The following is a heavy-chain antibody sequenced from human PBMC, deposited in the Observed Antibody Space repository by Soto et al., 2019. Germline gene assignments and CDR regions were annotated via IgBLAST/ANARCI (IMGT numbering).Heavy chain of an antibody. D-gene: IGHD6-13*01. Sequence: QVQLEQYGSEVKKSGSSVKVSCKASGYSFSSHAITWVRQAPGQGLAWTGGIIPVFGTPSYAQKFQGRVTIPADKSTTTSYLELRSLRSEATAVCYCARGGALSASWYWGDGLDSWGQGTQVTVSS. V-gene: IGHV1-69*06. CDR2: IIPVFGTP. CDR1: GYSFSSHA. CDR3: ARGGALSASWYWGDGLDS. J-gene: IGHJ4*02.